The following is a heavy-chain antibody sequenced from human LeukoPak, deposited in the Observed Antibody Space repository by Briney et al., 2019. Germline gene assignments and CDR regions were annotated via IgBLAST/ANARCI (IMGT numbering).Heavy chain of an antibody. CDR1: GGSFSGYY. J-gene: IGHJ6*03. Sequence: PSETLSLTCAVYGGSFSGYYWSWIRQTPGKGVEWIGEINHSGSTNNNPSLKSRVTISVHTSKNQFSLKLSSVPAADTAGYYCARLEYSSSRYYYYYMDVWGKGTTVTVSS. CDR2: INHSGST. CDR3: ARLEYSSSRYYYYYMDV. D-gene: IGHD6-6*01. V-gene: IGHV4-34*01.